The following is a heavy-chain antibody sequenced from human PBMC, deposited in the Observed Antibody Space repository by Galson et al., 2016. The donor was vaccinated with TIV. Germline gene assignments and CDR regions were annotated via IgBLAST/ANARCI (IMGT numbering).Heavy chain of an antibody. V-gene: IGHV1-24*01. CDR3: ATGAFYSQGGGYHYLDS. J-gene: IGHJ4*02. CDR2: FDPEEGET. Sequence: SVKVSCKVSGYILSKLSMHWVRQAPGKGLEWMGGFDPEEGETIYAQNFQGRVSMTEDISTDTAYMELRGLRSEDTAVYFCATGAFYSQGGGYHYLDSWGQGTMVTVSS. D-gene: IGHD2-15*01. CDR1: GYILSKLS.